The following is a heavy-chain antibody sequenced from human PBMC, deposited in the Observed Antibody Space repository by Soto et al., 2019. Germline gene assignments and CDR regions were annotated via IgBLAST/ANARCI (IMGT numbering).Heavy chain of an antibody. CDR1: GGSISSGNYY. V-gene: IGHV4-30-4*01. Sequence: PSETLSLTCTVSGGSISSGNYYWSWIRQHPGKGLEWIGYIYSSGSTYYNPSLKSRVTISRDTSKNQFSLKLSSVTAADTAVYYCARQLGYCSGGSCYSVTTRFDPWGQGTLVTVSS. D-gene: IGHD2-15*01. J-gene: IGHJ5*02. CDR3: ARQLGYCSGGSCYSVTTRFDP. CDR2: IYSSGST.